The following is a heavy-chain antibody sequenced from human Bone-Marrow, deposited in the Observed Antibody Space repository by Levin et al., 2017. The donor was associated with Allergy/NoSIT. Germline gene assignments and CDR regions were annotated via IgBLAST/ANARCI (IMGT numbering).Heavy chain of an antibody. CDR3: ARDSPLSGYDYDFDY. D-gene: IGHD5-12*01. J-gene: IGHJ4*02. CDR1: GFAVSANY. CDR2: IYGGGGT. Sequence: GESLKISCAASGFAVSANYMNWVRQAPGKGLEWVSDIYGGGGTYYADSVRGRFTISRDNSKNTVYLQMNSLRVEDTAMYYCARDSPLSGYDYDFDYWGQGTLVTVSS. V-gene: IGHV3-53*01.